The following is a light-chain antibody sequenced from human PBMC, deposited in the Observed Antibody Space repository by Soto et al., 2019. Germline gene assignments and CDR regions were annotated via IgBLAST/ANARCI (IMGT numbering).Light chain of an antibody. Sequence: QSVLTQPASVSGSPGQSITISCTGTSSDVGGYNYVSWYHQHPGKAPTLMIYDVSNRPSGVSNRFAGSKSGNTASLTISGLQAEDEADYYCSSYTSSSTLVFGTGTKVT. J-gene: IGLJ1*01. CDR2: DVS. CDR3: SSYTSSSTLV. V-gene: IGLV2-14*01. CDR1: SSDVGGYNY.